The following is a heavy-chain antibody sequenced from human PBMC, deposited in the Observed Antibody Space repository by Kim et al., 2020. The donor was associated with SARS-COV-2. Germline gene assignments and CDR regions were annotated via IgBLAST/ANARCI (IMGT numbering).Heavy chain of an antibody. CDR2: ISDEGSKK. CDR1: GFNFNNFG. V-gene: IGHV3-30*18. Sequence: GGSLRLSCAASGFNFNNFGMHWVRQAPGKGLEWVALISDEGSKKYYADSLKGRFTISRDSSKNTLYLQMDSLRPEDTAVYFCAKDKSFFMTTFGGESGGMAVWGKGTTVTVSS. J-gene: IGHJ6*04. D-gene: IGHD3-16*01. CDR3: AKDKSFFMTTFGGESGGMAV.